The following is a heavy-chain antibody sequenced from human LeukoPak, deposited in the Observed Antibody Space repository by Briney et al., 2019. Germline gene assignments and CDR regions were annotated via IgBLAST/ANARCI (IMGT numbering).Heavy chain of an antibody. Sequence: SGGSLRLSCAAYGLNSSDHYIDWVRQAPGKGLEWVGRSRNKANSYTTHYAASVKGRFTISRDDSKNSLYLQMNSLKTEDTAVYYCVKPPYTGSDSFDYWGQGTLVTVSS. J-gene: IGHJ4*02. CDR1: GLNSSDHY. D-gene: IGHD1-26*01. CDR3: VKPPYTGSDSFDY. V-gene: IGHV3-72*01. CDR2: SRNKANSYTT.